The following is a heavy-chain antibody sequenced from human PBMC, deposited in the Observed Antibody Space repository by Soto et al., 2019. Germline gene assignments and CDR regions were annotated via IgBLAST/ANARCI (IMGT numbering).Heavy chain of an antibody. CDR3: ARESGDWPLNWFDP. V-gene: IGHV3-74*01. D-gene: IGHD2-21*02. J-gene: IGHJ5*02. CDR1: GFNFSNHW. Sequence: TVGSVRLSCAASGFNFSNHWMHWVRQRPAEGLVWVSRITSDGKSKAYAESVKGRFAISRDNAKNTLYLQMNGLTAEDTAVYYCARESGDWPLNWFDPWGQGTLVTVSS. CDR2: ITSDGKSK.